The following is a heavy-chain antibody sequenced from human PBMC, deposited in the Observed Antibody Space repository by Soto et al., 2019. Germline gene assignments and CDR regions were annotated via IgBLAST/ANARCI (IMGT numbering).Heavy chain of an antibody. CDR3: AKVREDLVLLVARDS. Sequence: QVQLVESGGGVVQPGKSVRLSCAASGFRFGAYAMHWVRQAPSKGLEWVAVISEDGSRKYYRDSVKGRFTISRDNSKNTLFLQMDRLRLEDTAVYSCAKVREDLVLLVARDSWGQGTRVTVSS. CDR1: GFRFGAYA. V-gene: IGHV3-30*18. CDR2: ISEDGSRK. J-gene: IGHJ4*02. D-gene: IGHD5-12*01.